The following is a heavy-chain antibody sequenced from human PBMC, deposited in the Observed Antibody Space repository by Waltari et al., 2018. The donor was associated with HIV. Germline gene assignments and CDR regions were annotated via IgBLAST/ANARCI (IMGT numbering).Heavy chain of an antibody. CDR1: GGSINNYY. Sequence: QVQLQESGPGLVKPSEPLSPTCTVSGGSINNYYWIWVRQPAGRALEWIGRIYPPGDTNYNPSLSSRLTLSVDKSKSQFSLKLNSVTAADTAIYYCARDFYFGSADYAYFDSWGQGTRVIVSS. D-gene: IGHD3-10*01. J-gene: IGHJ4*02. CDR2: IYPPGDT. CDR3: ARDFYFGSADYAYFDS. V-gene: IGHV4-4*07.